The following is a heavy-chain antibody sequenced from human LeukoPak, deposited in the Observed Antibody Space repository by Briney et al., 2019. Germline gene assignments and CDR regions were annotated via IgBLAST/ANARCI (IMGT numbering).Heavy chain of an antibody. J-gene: IGHJ3*02. CDR3: ARGITMIVVVITEPNLADAFDI. V-gene: IGHV4-39*07. CDR2: IYYSGST. CDR1: GGSISSSSYY. Sequence: WETLSLTCTVSGGSISSSSYYWGWIRQPPGKGLEWIGSIYYSGSTYYNPSLKSRVTISVDTSKNQFSLKLSSVTAADTAVYYCARGITMIVVVITEPNLADAFDIWGQGTMVTVSS. D-gene: IGHD3-22*01.